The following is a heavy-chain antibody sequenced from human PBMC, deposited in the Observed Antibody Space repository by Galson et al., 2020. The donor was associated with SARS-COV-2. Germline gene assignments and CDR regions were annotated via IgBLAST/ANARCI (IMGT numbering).Heavy chain of an antibody. J-gene: IGHJ1*01. CDR3: AFPSYSSSWSSEYFQN. CDR1: GYIFTTYL. V-gene: IGHV5-51*01. D-gene: IGHD6-13*01. Sequence: HGESLKIPCKCSGYIFTTYLIGWVLQLPAKGLEWIVIIYPRDSGARYRPSFQGQVTISADKSISTAYLQWSSLKASDTAMYYCAFPSYSSSWSSEYFQNWGQGTMVTVSS. CDR2: IYPRDSGA.